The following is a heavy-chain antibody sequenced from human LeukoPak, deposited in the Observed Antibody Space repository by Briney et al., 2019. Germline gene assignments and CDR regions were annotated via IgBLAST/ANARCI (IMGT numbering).Heavy chain of an antibody. CDR1: GFNFSNYR. J-gene: IGHJ3*01. CDR3: ARDRPYCSSTSCYGGEVDGFDL. Sequence: GRSLRLSCAASGFNFSNYRMLWVRQAPGKGLEWVAVISYDGSNKYYSDSVKGRVTISRDNSKNTLYLQMNGLRVEDTAVHYCARDRPYCSSTSCYGGEVDGFDLWGQGTMVTVSS. V-gene: IGHV3-30*01. D-gene: IGHD2-2*01. CDR2: ISYDGSNK.